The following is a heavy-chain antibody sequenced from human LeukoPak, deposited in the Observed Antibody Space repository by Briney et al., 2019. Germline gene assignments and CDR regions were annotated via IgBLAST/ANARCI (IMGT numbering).Heavy chain of an antibody. D-gene: IGHD6-13*01. V-gene: IGHV3-30*18. CDR1: GFTFSRHG. CDR3: AKDGVLSAAAYYFDC. CDR2: VADDGRDK. Sequence: PGGSLRLSCAASGFTFSRHGMHWVRQAPGKGLEWVAVVADDGRDKHHADSVKGRFTISRDNSKKTLYLQMNSLRPEDTAVYYCAKDGVLSAAAYYFDCWGQGTLVTVSS. J-gene: IGHJ4*02.